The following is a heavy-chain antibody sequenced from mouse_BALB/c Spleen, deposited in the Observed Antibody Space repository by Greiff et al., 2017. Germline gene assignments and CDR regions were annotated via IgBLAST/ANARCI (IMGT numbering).Heavy chain of an antibody. CDR3: ARREYGNYWYFDV. CDR2: IYPGDGDT. J-gene: IGHJ1*01. Sequence: QVQLKQSGAELVRPGSSVKISCKASGYAFSSYWMNWVKQRPGQGLEWIGQIYPGDGDTNYNGKFKGKATLTADKSSSTAYMQLSSLTSEDSAVYFCARREYGNYWYFDVWGAGTTVTVSS. V-gene: IGHV1-80*01. CDR1: GYAFSSYW. D-gene: IGHD2-10*02.